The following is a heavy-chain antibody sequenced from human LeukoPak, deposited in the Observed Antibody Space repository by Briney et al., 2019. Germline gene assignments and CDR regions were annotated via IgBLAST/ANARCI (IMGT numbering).Heavy chain of an antibody. J-gene: IGHJ6*04. CDR2: VDPSRSST. D-gene: IGHD2-2*01. V-gene: IGHV1-46*01. Sequence: GASVKVPCKASGYTFANYYIHWVRQAPGQGLEWMGIVDPSRSSTRYAQKFQGRVTMTSDMSTSTVYMELSSLRSEDTAVYYCARDRSVKYHQLGAMDVWGKGTTVTVSS. CDR1: GYTFANYY. CDR3: ARDRSVKYHQLGAMDV.